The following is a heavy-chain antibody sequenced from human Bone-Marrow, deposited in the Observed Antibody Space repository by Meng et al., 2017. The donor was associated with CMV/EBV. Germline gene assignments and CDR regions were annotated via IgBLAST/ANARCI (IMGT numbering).Heavy chain of an antibody. CDR2: IRYDATNK. CDR1: GFTFSSYG. J-gene: IGHJ4*02. CDR3: AREVEDWGEGY. V-gene: IGHV3-30*02. D-gene: IGHD3-16*01. Sequence: GGSLRLSCAASGFTFSSYGMHWVRQAPGKGLEWVAFIRYDATNKYYADSVKGRFTISRDNAKNSLYLQMNSLRAEDTAVYYCAREVEDWGEGYWGQGTLVTVSS.